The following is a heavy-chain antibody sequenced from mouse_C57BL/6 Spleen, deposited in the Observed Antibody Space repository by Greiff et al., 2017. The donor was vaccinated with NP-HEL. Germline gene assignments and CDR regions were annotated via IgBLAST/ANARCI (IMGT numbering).Heavy chain of an antibody. D-gene: IGHD2-4*01. Sequence: QVQLQQPGAELVKPGASVKMSCKASGYTFTSYWITWVKQRPGQGLEWIGDIYPGSGSTNYNEKFKSKATLTVDTSSSTAYMQLSSLTSEDSAVYYCARGIYYDYDRVMDYWGQGTSVTVSS. V-gene: IGHV1-55*01. CDR3: ARGIYYDYDRVMDY. CDR1: GYTFTSYW. CDR2: IYPGSGST. J-gene: IGHJ4*01.